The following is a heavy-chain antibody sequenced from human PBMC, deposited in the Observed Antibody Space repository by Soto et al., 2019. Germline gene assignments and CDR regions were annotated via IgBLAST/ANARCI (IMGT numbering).Heavy chain of an antibody. V-gene: IGHV3-21*06. Sequence: EVQLVESGGGLVKPGGSLRLSCAASGFTFSRYGMNWLRQAPGKGLEWVASISSSTSYVYYADSVKGRFSISRDNAKNILYLEMYALRIEDTAGYYCARDPSEGRVGNWFESWGQGTLVTVSS. CDR3: ARDPSEGRVGNWFES. D-gene: IGHD2-2*01. J-gene: IGHJ5*01. CDR2: ISSSTSYV. CDR1: GFTFSRYG.